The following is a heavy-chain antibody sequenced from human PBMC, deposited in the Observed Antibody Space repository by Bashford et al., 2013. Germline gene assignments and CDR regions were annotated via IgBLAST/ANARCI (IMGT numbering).Heavy chain of an antibody. CDR2: MNPNSGNT. Sequence: VASVKVSCKASGYTFTSYDINWVRQATGQGLEWMGWMNPNSGNTGYAQKLQGRVTMTTDTSTSTAYMELRSLRSDDTAVYYCARDHNAQWIQLWFDFDYWGQGTLVTVSS. CDR1: GYTFTSYD. J-gene: IGHJ4*02. D-gene: IGHD5-18*01. V-gene: IGHV1-8*01. CDR3: ARDHNAQWIQLWFDFDY.